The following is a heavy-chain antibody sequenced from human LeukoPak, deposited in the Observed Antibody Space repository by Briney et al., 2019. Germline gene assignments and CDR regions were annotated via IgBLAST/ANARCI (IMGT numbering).Heavy chain of an antibody. V-gene: IGHV1-2*02. CDR1: GYIFTGYY. Sequence: GASVKVSCKASGYIFTGYYMHWVRQAPGQGLEWMGWINPYSGGTNYEQKFQGRVTMTRDTSISTAYMEVSRVRSDDTAMYYCARGSSTRVYYYYYMDVWGKGTTVTVSS. CDR3: ARGSSTRVYYYYYMDV. CDR2: INPYSGGT. D-gene: IGHD6-6*01. J-gene: IGHJ6*03.